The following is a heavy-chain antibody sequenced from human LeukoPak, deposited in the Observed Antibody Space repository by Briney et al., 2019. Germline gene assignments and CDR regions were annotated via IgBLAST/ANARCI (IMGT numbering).Heavy chain of an antibody. Sequence: GESLKISCKGSGYSFTSYWIGWVRQMPGKGLEWMGIIYPGDSGTRYSPSFQGQVTISADKSISTAYLQWSSLKASDTAMYYCARLAPSYYYDSSGQMGFDYWGQGTLVTVSS. CDR2: IYPGDSGT. J-gene: IGHJ4*02. CDR3: ARLAPSYYYDSSGQMGFDY. V-gene: IGHV5-51*01. D-gene: IGHD3-22*01. CDR1: GYSFTSYW.